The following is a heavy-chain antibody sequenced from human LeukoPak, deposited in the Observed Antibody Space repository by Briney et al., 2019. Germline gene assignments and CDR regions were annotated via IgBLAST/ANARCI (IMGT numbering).Heavy chain of an antibody. V-gene: IGHV4-34*01. D-gene: IGHD3-3*01. CDR1: GGSFSGYY. J-gene: IGHJ5*02. CDR2: INHSGST. Sequence: SETLSLTCAVYGGSFSGYYWSWIRQPPGKGLEWIGEINHSGSTNYIPSLECRVTISVDTSKNQFSLKLSSVTAADTAVYYCARGPNRLRFLEWLSWGQGTLVTVSS. CDR3: ARGPNRLRFLEWLS.